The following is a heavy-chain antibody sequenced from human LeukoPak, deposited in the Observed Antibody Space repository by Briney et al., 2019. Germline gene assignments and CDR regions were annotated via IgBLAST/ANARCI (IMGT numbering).Heavy chain of an antibody. Sequence: GGSLRLSCAASGFTFSSYEMNWVRQAPGKGLEWVSYISSSGSTIYYADSVKGRFTISRDNAENSLYLQMNSLRAEDTAVYYCARDGRGIAAAGTLDYWGQGTLVTVSS. J-gene: IGHJ4*02. CDR1: GFTFSSYE. CDR3: ARDGRGIAAAGTLDY. V-gene: IGHV3-48*03. CDR2: ISSSGSTI. D-gene: IGHD6-13*01.